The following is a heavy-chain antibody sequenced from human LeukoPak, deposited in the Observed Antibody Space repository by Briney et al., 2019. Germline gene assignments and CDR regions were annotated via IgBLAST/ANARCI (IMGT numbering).Heavy chain of an antibody. CDR1: GYTFTSYG. Sequence: GASVKVSCKASGYTFTSYGISWVRQAPGQGLEWMGWISAYNGNTNYAQKLQGRVTMTTDTSTSTAYMELRSLRSDDTAVYYCARGPARTRAYCGGDCYERGDYWGQGTLVTVSS. J-gene: IGHJ4*02. CDR2: ISAYNGNT. CDR3: ARGPARTRAYCGGDCYERGDY. V-gene: IGHV1-18*01. D-gene: IGHD2-21*01.